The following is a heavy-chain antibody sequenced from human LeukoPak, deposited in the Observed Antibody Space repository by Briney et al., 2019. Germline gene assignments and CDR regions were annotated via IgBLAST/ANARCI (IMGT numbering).Heavy chain of an antibody. J-gene: IGHJ4*02. D-gene: IGHD5-24*01. Sequence: SETLSLTCTVSGGSISSHYWSWIPQPPAKGLEWIVYIYYSGSTKYNTSLKSRVTLSVDTSQNQFSLKLSSVAAADTAVYYCARVFGDGYNAHFHFWRQGTLVPVSS. CDR3: ARVFGDGYNAHFHF. V-gene: IGHV4-59*11. CDR1: GGSISSHY. CDR2: IYYSGST.